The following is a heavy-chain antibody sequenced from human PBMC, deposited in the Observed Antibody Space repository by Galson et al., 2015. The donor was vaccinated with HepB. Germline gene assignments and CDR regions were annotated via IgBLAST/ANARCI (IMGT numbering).Heavy chain of an antibody. V-gene: IGHV4-59*01. Sequence: SETLSLTCTVSGGSISSYYWSWIRQPPGKGLEWIGYIYYSGSTNYNPSLKSRVTISVDTSKNQFSLKLSSVTAADTAVYYCARDRVGYCSSTSCYLGERYYYYYGMDVWGQGTTVTVSS. CDR2: IYYSGST. D-gene: IGHD2-2*01. J-gene: IGHJ6*02. CDR3: ARDRVGYCSSTSCYLGERYYYYYGMDV. CDR1: GGSISSYY.